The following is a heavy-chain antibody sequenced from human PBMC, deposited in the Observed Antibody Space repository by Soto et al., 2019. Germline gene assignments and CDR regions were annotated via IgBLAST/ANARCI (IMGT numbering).Heavy chain of an antibody. J-gene: IGHJ6*02. CDR1: GFTFSSYS. V-gene: IGHV3-21*01. CDR2: ISSSSSYI. D-gene: IGHD6-6*01. Sequence: PGGSLRLSCAASGFTFSSYSMNCVRQAPGKGLEWVSSISSSSSYIYYADSVKGRFTISRDNAKNSLYLQMNSLRAEDTAVYYCARDKAARPLSYYYYGMDVWGQGTTVTVSS. CDR3: ARDKAARPLSYYYYGMDV.